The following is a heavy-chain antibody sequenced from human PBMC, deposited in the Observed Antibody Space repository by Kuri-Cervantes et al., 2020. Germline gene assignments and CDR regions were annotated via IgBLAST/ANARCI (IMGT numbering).Heavy chain of an antibody. D-gene: IGHD3-10*01. J-gene: IGHJ4*02. CDR3: AREGQMVRGRIDY. Sequence: SVKVSCKASGGTFSSYAISWVRQAPGQALEWMGGIIPIFGTANYAQKFQGRVTITTDESTSTAYMELSSLRSDDTAVYYCAREGQMVRGRIDYWGRGTLVTVSS. CDR1: GGTFSSYA. CDR2: IIPIFGTA. V-gene: IGHV1-69*05.